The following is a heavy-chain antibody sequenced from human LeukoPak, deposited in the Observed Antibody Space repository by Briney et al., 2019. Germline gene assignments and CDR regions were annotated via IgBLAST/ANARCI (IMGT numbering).Heavy chain of an antibody. CDR2: IYYSGST. CDR3: ARGFVVVAATSWFDP. D-gene: IGHD2-15*01. J-gene: IGHJ5*02. V-gene: IGHV4-30-4*01. CDR1: GGSISSGDYY. Sequence: SETLSLTCTVSGGSISSGDYYWRWLRQPPGKGLEWIVYIYYSGSTYYNPSLKSRVTISVDTSKNQFSLKLSSVTAADTAVYYCARGFVVVAATSWFDPWGQGTLVTVSS.